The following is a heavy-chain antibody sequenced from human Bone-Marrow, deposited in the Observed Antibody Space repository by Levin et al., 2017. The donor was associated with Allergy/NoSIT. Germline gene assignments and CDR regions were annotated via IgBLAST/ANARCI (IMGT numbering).Heavy chain of an antibody. Sequence: GGSLRLSCAASGFTFSSYEMNWVRQAPGKGLEWVSYISSSGSTIYYADSVKGRFTISRDNAKNSLYLQMNSLRAEDTAVYYCAREMAYGWRDFDYWGQGTLVTVSS. CDR1: GFTFSSYE. D-gene: IGHD6-19*01. CDR3: AREMAYGWRDFDY. J-gene: IGHJ4*02. CDR2: ISSSGSTI. V-gene: IGHV3-48*03.